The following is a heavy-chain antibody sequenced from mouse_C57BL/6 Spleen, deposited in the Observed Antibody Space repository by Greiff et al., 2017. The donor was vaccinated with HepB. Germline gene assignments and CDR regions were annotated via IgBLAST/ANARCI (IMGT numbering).Heavy chain of an antibody. CDR2: ISYSGST. CDR3: ARYGSSRYWYFDV. Sequence: VQLQQSGPGLAKPSQTLSLPCSVTGYSITSDYWNWIRKFPGNKLEYIGYISYSGSTYYNPSLKSRISITRDTSKNQYYLQLNSVTTEDTATYYCARYGSSRYWYFDVWGTGTTVTVSS. V-gene: IGHV3-8*01. D-gene: IGHD1-1*01. CDR1: GYSITSDY. J-gene: IGHJ1*03.